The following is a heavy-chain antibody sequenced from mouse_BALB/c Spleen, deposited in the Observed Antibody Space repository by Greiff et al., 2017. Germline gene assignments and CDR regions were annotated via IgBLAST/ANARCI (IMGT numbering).Heavy chain of an antibody. CDR2: ISYDGSN. CDR1: GYSITSGYY. J-gene: IGHJ2*01. V-gene: IGHV3-6*02. D-gene: IGHD2-14*01. CDR3: AREAYRYDVDY. Sequence: EVKLQESGPGLVKPSQSLSLTCSVTGYSITSGYYWNWIRQFPGNKLEWMGYISYDGSNNYNPSLKNRISITRDTSKNQFFLKLNSVTTEDTATYYCAREAYRYDVDYWGQGTTLTVSS.